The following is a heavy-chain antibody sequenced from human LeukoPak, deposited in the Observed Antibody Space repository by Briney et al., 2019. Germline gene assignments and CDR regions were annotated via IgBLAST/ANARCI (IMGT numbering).Heavy chain of an antibody. CDR2: ISYDGNNK. V-gene: IGHV3-30*04. D-gene: IGHD4-17*01. CDR3: AGDYYGDGAFDI. J-gene: IGHJ3*02. Sequence: GGSLRLSCAASGFTFSSYAMHWVRQAPGKGLEWVAVISYDGNNKYYADSVKGRFTISRDNSRNTLSLQMNSLRAEDTAVYYCAGDYYGDGAFDIWGQGTMVTVSS. CDR1: GFTFSSYA.